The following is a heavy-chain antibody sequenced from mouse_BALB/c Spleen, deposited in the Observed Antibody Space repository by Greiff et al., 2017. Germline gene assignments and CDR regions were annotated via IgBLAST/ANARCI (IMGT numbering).Heavy chain of an antibody. CDR1: GYTFPSYW. V-gene: IGHV1S22*01. J-gene: IGHJ3*01. CDR3: TRSMGNDYDFAY. D-gene: IGHD2-4*01. Sequence: LQQPGSELVRPGASVKLSCKASGYTFPSYWMHWVKQRHGQGLEWIGNIYPGSGSTNYDEKFKSKGTLTVDTSSSTAYMHLSSLTSEDSAVYYCTRSMGNDYDFAYWGQGTLVTVSA. CDR2: IYPGSGST.